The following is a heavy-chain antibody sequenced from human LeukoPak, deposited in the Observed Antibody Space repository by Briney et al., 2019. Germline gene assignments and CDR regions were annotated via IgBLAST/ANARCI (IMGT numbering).Heavy chain of an antibody. J-gene: IGHJ6*02. Sequence: PGGSLRLSCAASGFTISSYSMNWVRQAPGKGLEWVSSISSSSSYIYYADSVKGRFTISRDNAKNSLYLQMNSLRAEDTAVYYCARDLEEEGYYYYGMDVWGQGTTVTVSS. V-gene: IGHV3-21*01. CDR1: GFTISSYS. CDR3: ARDLEEEGYYYYGMDV. D-gene: IGHD1-1*01. CDR2: ISSSSSYI.